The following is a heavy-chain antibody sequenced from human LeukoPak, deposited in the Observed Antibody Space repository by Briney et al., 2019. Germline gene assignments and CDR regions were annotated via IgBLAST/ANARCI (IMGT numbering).Heavy chain of an antibody. CDR3: ARAYGATYYYDSSGPDFFDY. CDR1: GFTFSSYS. V-gene: IGHV3-21*01. CDR2: ISSSSSYI. J-gene: IGHJ4*02. D-gene: IGHD3-22*01. Sequence: PGGSLRLSCAASGFTFSSYSMNWVCQAPGKGLEWVSSISSSSSYIYYADSVKGRFTISRDNAKNSLYLQMNSLRAEDTAVYYCARAYGATYYYDSSGPDFFDYWGQGTLVTVSS.